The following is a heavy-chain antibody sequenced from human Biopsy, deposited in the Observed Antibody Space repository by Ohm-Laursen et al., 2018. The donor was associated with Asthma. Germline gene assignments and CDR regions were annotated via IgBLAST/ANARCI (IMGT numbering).Heavy chain of an antibody. CDR2: LIPVLGTP. V-gene: IGHV1-69*13. D-gene: IGHD5-12*01. CDR3: ARGYSGSDRIVYYYSGLEV. Sequence: VKISCKASGGTFSSYAISWVRQAPGQGLEWMGGLIPVLGTPDHAQMFEGRVTITADESTSTAYMELSSLSSEDTAVYYCARGYSGSDRIVYYYSGLEVWGQGTTVTV. CDR1: GGTFSSYA. J-gene: IGHJ6*02.